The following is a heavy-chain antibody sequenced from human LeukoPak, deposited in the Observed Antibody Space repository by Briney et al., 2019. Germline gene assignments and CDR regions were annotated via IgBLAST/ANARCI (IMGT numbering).Heavy chain of an antibody. V-gene: IGHV3-9*03. CDR2: ISWNSGSI. D-gene: IGHD5-24*01. CDR1: GFSFDDYA. CDR3: AKSQEMATITGYFDY. J-gene: IGHJ4*02. Sequence: GRSLRPSCAASGFSFDDYAMHWVRPAPGKGLEWVSGISWNSGSIGYADSVKGRFTISRDNAKNSLYLQMNSLRAEDMALYYCAKSQEMATITGYFDYWGQGTLVTVSS.